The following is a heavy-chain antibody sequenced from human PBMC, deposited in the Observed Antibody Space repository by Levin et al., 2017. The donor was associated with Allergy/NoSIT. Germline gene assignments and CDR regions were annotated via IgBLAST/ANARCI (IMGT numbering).Heavy chain of an antibody. D-gene: IGHD5-12*01. V-gene: IGHV3-30-3*01. J-gene: IGHJ4*02. CDR2: ISYDGSNK. CDR1: GFTFSSYA. CDR3: ARDRKYSGYDGPDY. Sequence: GESLKISCAASGFTFSSYAMHWVRQAPGKGLEWVAVISYDGSNKYYADSVKGRFTISRDNSKNTLYLQMNSLRAEDTAVYYCARDRKYSGYDGPDYWGQGTLVTVSS.